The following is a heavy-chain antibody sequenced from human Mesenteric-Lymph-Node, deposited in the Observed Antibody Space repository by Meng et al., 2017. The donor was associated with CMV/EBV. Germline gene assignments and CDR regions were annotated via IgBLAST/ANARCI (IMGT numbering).Heavy chain of an antibody. CDR1: GFTFSSYA. CDR3: ARDLPLLPGLRRTANWFDP. V-gene: IGHV1-18*01. J-gene: IGHJ5*02. Sequence: GGSLRLSCAASGFTFSSYAMHWVRQAPGKGLEWVGWISAYNGNTNYAQKLQGRVTMTTDTSTSTAYMELRSLRSDDTAVYYCARDLPLLPGLRRTANWFDPWGQGTLVTVSS. CDR2: ISAYNGNT. D-gene: IGHD3-16*01.